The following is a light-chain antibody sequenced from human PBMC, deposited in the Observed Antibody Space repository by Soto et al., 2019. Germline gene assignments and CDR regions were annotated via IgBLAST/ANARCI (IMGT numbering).Light chain of an antibody. Sequence: QSALTQPASVSGSPGQSITISCTGTSSDVGDFNYVSWYQQHPGKAPKLMIYDVGNRPSGVSIRFSGSKSGSTASLTISGLQAEDEADYYCSSFSSSTTRVFGTGTKLTV. J-gene: IGLJ1*01. CDR3: SSFSSSTTRV. V-gene: IGLV2-14*01. CDR2: DVG. CDR1: SSDVGDFNY.